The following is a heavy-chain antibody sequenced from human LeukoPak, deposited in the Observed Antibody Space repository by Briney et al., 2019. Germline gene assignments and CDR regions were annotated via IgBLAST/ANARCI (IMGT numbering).Heavy chain of an antibody. J-gene: IGHJ6*02. CDR1: GYSFTSYW. Sequence: GESLQISCKGSGYSFTSYWIGWVRQMPGKGLEWMGIIYPGDSDTRYSPSFQGQVTISADKSISTAYLQWSSLKASDTAMYYCATSTIAFYDSSGYYPANYYYYYGMDVWGQGTTVTVSS. CDR3: ATSTIAFYDSSGYYPANYYYYYGMDV. D-gene: IGHD3-22*01. V-gene: IGHV5-51*01. CDR2: IYPGDSDT.